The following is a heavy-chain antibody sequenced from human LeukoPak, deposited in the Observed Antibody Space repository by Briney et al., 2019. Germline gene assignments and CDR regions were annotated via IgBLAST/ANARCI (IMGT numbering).Heavy chain of an antibody. V-gene: IGHV3-64D*06. CDR2: ISTDGGST. J-gene: IGHJ4*02. Sequence: PGGSLRPSCSASGFTFSSYAMRWVRQAPGKGLEYVSSISTDGGSTYYADSVKGRFTISRDNSKNTLYLQMSSLRGEDTAVYYCVKRGRQGDYAYDYWGQGALVTVSS. CDR1: GFTFSSYA. D-gene: IGHD4-17*01. CDR3: VKRGRQGDYAYDY.